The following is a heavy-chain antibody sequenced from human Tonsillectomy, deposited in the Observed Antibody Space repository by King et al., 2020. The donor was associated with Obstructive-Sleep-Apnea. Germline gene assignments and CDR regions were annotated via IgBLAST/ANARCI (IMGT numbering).Heavy chain of an antibody. CDR2: IYPGDSDT. D-gene: IGHD2-15*01. CDR1: GYSFTSYW. V-gene: IGHV5-51*01. Sequence: VQLVESGAEVKKPGESLKISCKGSGYSFTSYWIGWVRQMPGKGLEWMGIIYPGDSDTRYSPSFKGQVTISADKSISTAYLQWSSLKASDSAMYYCARRVGAAARGYYFDYWGQGTLVTVSS. CDR3: ARRVGAAARGYYFDY. J-gene: IGHJ4*02.